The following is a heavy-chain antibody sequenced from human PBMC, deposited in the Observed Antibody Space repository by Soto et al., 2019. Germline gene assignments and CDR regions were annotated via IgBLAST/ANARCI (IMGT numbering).Heavy chain of an antibody. CDR3: VTSVSGSYYNYWGQGPLVTVASDV. J-gene: IGHJ6*02. CDR1: GFTLSTYE. D-gene: IGHD3-16*01. CDR2: ISKSGTTT. V-gene: IGHV3-48*03. Sequence: GGSLRLSCAASGFTLSTYEMMWVRQAPGKGLEWVSYISKSGTTTYYADSVRGRFTISRDNAKDALDLQMSSLRAEDTAVYYCVTSVSGSYYNYWGQGPLVTVASDVWGQGTTVTVSS.